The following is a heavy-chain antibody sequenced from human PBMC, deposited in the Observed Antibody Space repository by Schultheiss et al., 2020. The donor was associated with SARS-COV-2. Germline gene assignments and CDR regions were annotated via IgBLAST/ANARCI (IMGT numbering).Heavy chain of an antibody. J-gene: IGHJ6*03. V-gene: IGHV4-59*12. Sequence: SQTLSLTCAVSGGSISSYYWSWIRQHPGKGLEWIGYIYYSGSTYYNPSLKSRVTISVDTSKNQFSLKLSSVTAADTAVYYCARLVSGNYYYYYMDVWGKGTTVTVSS. CDR3: ARLVSGNYYYYYMDV. CDR2: IYYSGST. CDR1: GGSISSYY. D-gene: IGHD3-9*01.